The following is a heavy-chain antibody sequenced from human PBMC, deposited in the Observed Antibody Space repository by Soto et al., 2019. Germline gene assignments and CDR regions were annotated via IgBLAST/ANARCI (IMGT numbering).Heavy chain of an antibody. CDR3: ARVGISSSDAFDI. Sequence: QVKLQESGPGLVKPSQTLSLTCTVSGAPISSGDYYWSWVRQAPGKGLEWVGYIYYTGNTYYNASLKSRVTISVDTSNNQFSLKLSSVTAADTAVYYCARVGISSSDAFDIWGQGTTVTVSS. CDR2: IYYTGNT. D-gene: IGHD6-6*01. V-gene: IGHV4-30-4*01. J-gene: IGHJ3*02. CDR1: GAPISSGDYY.